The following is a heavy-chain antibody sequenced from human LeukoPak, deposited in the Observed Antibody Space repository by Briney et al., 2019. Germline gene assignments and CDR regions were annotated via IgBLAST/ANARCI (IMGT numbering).Heavy chain of an antibody. CDR2: INPNSGGT. CDR1: GYTFTGYY. D-gene: IGHD3-3*01. V-gene: IGHV1-2*02. Sequence: ASVMVSCKASGYTFTGYYMHWVRQAPGQGLEWMGWINPNSGGTNYAQKFQGRVTMTRDTSISTAYMELSRLRSDDTAVYYCARGAPRYDFWSGYYTEVDYWGQGTLVTVSS. J-gene: IGHJ4*02. CDR3: ARGAPRYDFWSGYYTEVDY.